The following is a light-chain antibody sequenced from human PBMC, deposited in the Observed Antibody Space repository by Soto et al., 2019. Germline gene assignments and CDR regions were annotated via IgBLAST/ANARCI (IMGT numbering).Light chain of an antibody. CDR1: SSDVGGSNY. CDR3: SSSAGSYNFVE. Sequence: QSALTQPRSVSGSPGQSVAISCTGTSSDVGGSNYVSWYQQHPGKAPKLMIYDVSERPSGVPDRFSGSKSGDTASLTISGLQADDEADYYCSSSAGSYNFVEFGGGTKVTVL. V-gene: IGLV2-11*01. J-gene: IGLJ2*01. CDR2: DVS.